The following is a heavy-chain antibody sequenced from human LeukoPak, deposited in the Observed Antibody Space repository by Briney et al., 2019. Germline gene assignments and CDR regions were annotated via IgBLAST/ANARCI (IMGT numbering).Heavy chain of an antibody. CDR1: GITLSNYG. Sequence: GGSLRLSCAVSGITLSNYGMSWVRQAPGKGLEWVAGISDSGGSTTYADSVKGRFTISRDNPKNTLFLQMNSLRVEDTAVYFCAKRGVVIRVILVGFHKQAYYFDSWGQGTLVTVSS. CDR2: ISDSGGST. D-gene: IGHD3-22*01. CDR3: AKRGVVIRVILVGFHKQAYYFDS. J-gene: IGHJ4*02. V-gene: IGHV3-23*01.